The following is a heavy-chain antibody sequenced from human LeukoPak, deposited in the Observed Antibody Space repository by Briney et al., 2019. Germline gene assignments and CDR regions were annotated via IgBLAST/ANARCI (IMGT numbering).Heavy chain of an antibody. J-gene: IGHJ4*02. CDR3: ARGSWGTDY. D-gene: IGHD3-16*01. CDR2: LSDDGSNK. Sequence: GRSLRLSCAASGFTFSSYAMHWVRQAPGKGLEWVAVLSDDGSNKYYADSVKGRFTISRDNARNSLYLQMNSLRAEDTAVYYCARGSWGTDYWGQGTLVTVSS. CDR1: GFTFSSYA. V-gene: IGHV3-30-3*01.